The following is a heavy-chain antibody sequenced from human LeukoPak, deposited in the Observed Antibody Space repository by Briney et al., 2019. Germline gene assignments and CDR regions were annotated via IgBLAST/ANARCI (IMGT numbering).Heavy chain of an antibody. D-gene: IGHD6-13*01. V-gene: IGHV1-8*02. J-gene: IGHJ4*02. Sequence: GASVKVSCKASGYTFTSYAMNWVRQAPGQGLEWMGWMNPNTGNTGYAQKFQGRVTMTRNTSINTAYMELSSLRSDDTAVYYCAREGPSSSSSPFDYWGQGALVTVSS. CDR1: GYTFTSYA. CDR3: AREGPSSSSSPFDY. CDR2: MNPNTGNT.